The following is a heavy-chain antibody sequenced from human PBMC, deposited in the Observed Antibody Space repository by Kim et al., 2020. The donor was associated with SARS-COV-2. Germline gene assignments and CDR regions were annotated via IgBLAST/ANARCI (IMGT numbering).Heavy chain of an antibody. V-gene: IGHV3-33*01. D-gene: IGHD3-10*01. Sequence: KKYYADSVKGRFTFCRTNSKNILFLQMTSLTAEDTALYYCTGFFGTQLDPWGQGTLVTVSS. CDR2: KK. J-gene: IGHJ5*02. CDR3: TGFFGTQLDP.